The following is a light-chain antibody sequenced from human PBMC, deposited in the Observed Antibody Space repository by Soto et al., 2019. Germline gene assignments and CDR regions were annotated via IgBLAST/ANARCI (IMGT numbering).Light chain of an antibody. Sequence: DIQMTQSPSSLSASVGDRVAITCRASQGISNYLAWYQQKPGKVPKLLIYAASTLQSGVPSRFSGSGTGTNFTLSISSLQPEDVTTYYSQKGNSAPCTFGPGTNVHVK. CDR3: QKGNSAPCT. J-gene: IGKJ3*01. CDR2: AAS. CDR1: QGISNY. V-gene: IGKV1-27*01.